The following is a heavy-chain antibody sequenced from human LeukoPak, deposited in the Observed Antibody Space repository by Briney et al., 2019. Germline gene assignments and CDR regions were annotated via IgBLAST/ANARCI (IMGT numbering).Heavy chain of an antibody. V-gene: IGHV5-51*01. CDR2: IYPGDSDT. J-gene: IGHJ4*02. CDR3: ARARAMATIYFDY. Sequence: ESLKISCKGSGYSFTSYWIGWVRQMPGKGLEWMGIIYPGDSDTRYSPSFQGQVTISADKSISTAYLQWSSLKASDTAVYYCARARAMATIYFDYWGQGTLVTVSS. CDR1: GYSFTSYW. D-gene: IGHD5-24*01.